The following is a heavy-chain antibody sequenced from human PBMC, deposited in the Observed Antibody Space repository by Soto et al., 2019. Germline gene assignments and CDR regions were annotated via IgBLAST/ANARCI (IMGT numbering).Heavy chain of an antibody. V-gene: IGHV4-31*03. Sequence: QVQLQESGPGLVKPSQTLSLTCTVSGGSISSGDYYWSWIRQHPGKGLEWIGYIYYSGSTYYSPSLRSRVTISVDTSKNRFSLKLSSVTAADTAVYCCASHGSGYYPFDYWGQGTLVTVSS. J-gene: IGHJ4*02. CDR2: IYYSGST. CDR1: GGSISSGDYY. CDR3: ASHGSGYYPFDY. D-gene: IGHD3-22*01.